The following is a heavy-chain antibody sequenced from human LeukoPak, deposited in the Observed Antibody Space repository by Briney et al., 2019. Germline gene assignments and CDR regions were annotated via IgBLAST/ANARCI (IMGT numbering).Heavy chain of an antibody. J-gene: IGHJ3*02. CDR3: AKALSGSYYFAFDI. Sequence: GGSLRLSCAASGFIFSDYSMNWVRQAPGKGLEWISNIRGSRSGLGSGMYYADSVRGRFTISRDDAKNSLYLQMSSLRAEDTAFYYCAKALSGSYYFAFDIWGQGTMVTVSS. V-gene: IGHV3-48*04. CDR1: GFIFSDYS. D-gene: IGHD1-26*01. CDR2: IRGSRSGLGSGM.